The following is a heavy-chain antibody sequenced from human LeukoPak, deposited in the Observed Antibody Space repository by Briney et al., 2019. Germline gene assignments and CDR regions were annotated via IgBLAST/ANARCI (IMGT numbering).Heavy chain of an antibody. Sequence: GGTLRLSCAASGFTYSTYYMSWGRQARGKGLEGVAAIDVNSGISYYADSVKGGVTIYRDNVQNTLLLQLNSLRVDDTAVYYCSKVNYYHPYFWGQGTLVTVSS. CDR2: IDVNSGIS. CDR1: GFTYSTYY. V-gene: IGHV3-23*01. J-gene: IGHJ4*02. D-gene: IGHD3-22*01. CDR3: SKVNYYHPYF.